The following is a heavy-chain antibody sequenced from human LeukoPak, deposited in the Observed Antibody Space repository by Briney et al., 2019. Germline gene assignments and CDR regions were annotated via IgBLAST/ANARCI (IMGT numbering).Heavy chain of an antibody. CDR2: INPSGGST. Sequence: ASVTVSCKASGYTFTSYYMHWVRQAPGQGLEWMGIINPSGGSTIYAQKFQGRVTMTRDTSTSTVYMELSSLRSEDTAVYYCARDRAQYYFDYWGQGTLVTVSS. J-gene: IGHJ4*02. CDR1: GYTFTSYY. CDR3: ARDRAQYYFDY. V-gene: IGHV1-46*01. D-gene: IGHD3-10*01.